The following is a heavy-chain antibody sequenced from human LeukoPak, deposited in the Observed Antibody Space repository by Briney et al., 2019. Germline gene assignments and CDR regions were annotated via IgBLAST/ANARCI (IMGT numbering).Heavy chain of an antibody. J-gene: IGHJ4*02. D-gene: IGHD2-8*01. CDR1: GDPMSRGDYY. CDR3: ASRGVSHSFDY. V-gene: IGHV4-31*03. CDR2: IYYSGST. Sequence: PSETLSLTCSVSGDPMSRGDYYWTWIREHPWKGLEWIGYIYYSGSTCYLPSLKSRFTISVDRSENQFYLTLKSVTAGHTALYYCASRGVSHSFDYWGQGTLVTVSS.